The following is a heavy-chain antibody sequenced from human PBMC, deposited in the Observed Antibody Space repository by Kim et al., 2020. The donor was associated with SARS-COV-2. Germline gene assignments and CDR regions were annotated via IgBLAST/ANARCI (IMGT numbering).Heavy chain of an antibody. CDR2: IKKDGSLK. CDR1: GFTFSSYW. J-gene: IGHJ4*02. Sequence: GGSLRLSCAASGFTFSSYWMSWVRQAPGKGLEWVASIKKDGSLKDYVDSVKGRFTISRDNAKNSLSLLMNSLRPEDTAVYFCARGWMPDYWGQGTLVTSP. D-gene: IGHD5-12*01. CDR3: ARGWMPDY. V-gene: IGHV3-7*04.